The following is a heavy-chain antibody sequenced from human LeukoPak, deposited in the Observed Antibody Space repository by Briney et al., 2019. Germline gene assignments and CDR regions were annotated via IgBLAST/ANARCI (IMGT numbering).Heavy chain of an antibody. V-gene: IGHV3-30-3*01. J-gene: IGHJ6*02. CDR2: ISYDGSNK. Sequence: GGSLRLSCAASGFTFSSYAMHWVRQAPGKGLGWVAVISYDGSNKYYADSVKGRFTISRDNSKNTLYLQMSSLRAEDTAVYYCARDSVVVSSSSIGYGMDVWGQGTTVTVSS. D-gene: IGHD6-6*01. CDR3: ARDSVVVSSSSIGYGMDV. CDR1: GFTFSSYA.